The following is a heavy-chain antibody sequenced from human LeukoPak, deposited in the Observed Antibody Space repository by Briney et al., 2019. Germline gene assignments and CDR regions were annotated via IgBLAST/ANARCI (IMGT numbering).Heavy chain of an antibody. V-gene: IGHV3-74*01. D-gene: IGHD2-15*01. CDR2: IHSDGGMT. CDR1: GFTFTGNS. J-gene: IGHJ6*03. Sequence: GGSLRLSCAASGFTFTGNSMHWVRQGPGKGLVWVARIHSDGGMTRHAASVEGLFTISRDNDKKTLYLQMNSLRAEDTAIYYCVRETGTIGYYMDVWGKGTTVTVSS. CDR3: VRETGTIGYYMDV.